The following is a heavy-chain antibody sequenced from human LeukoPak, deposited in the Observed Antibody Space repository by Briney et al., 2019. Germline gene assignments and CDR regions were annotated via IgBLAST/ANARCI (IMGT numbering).Heavy chain of an antibody. D-gene: IGHD1-26*01. Sequence: GGSLRLSCAASGFTISSYEMNWVRQAPGKGLEWVSYISSSGSTIYYADSVKGRFTISRDNAKNSLYLQMNSLRAEDTAVYYCARVVGATLFDYWGQGTLVTVSS. CDR3: ARVVGATLFDY. J-gene: IGHJ4*02. V-gene: IGHV3-48*03. CDR2: ISSSGSTI. CDR1: GFTISSYE.